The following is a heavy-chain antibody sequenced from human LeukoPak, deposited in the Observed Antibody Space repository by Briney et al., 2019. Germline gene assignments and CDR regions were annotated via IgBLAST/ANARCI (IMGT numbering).Heavy chain of an antibody. V-gene: IGHV4-34*01. CDR1: GGSFSGYY. J-gene: IGHJ4*02. D-gene: IGHD3-3*01. CDR3: ARGLFWSGYYHFDY. Sequence: TSETLSLTCAVYGGSFSGYYWSWIRQPPGKGLEWIGEINHSGSTNYNPSLKSRVTISVDTSKNQFSLKLGSVTAADTAVYYCARGLFWSGYYHFDYWGQGTLVTVSS. CDR2: INHSGST.